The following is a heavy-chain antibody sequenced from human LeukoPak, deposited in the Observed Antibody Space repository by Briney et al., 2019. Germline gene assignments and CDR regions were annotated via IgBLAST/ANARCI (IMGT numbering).Heavy chain of an antibody. CDR2: INPNSGGT. D-gene: IGHD1-1*01. CDR1: GYIFTAHY. CDR3: AREGVDWNHSVYYFDY. Sequence: ASVKISCKASGYIFTAHYMQWVRQAPGQGLEWMGWINPNSGGTNYAQKFQGRVTMTRDTSISTAYMELSRLRSDDTAVYYCAREGVDWNHSVYYFDYWGQGTLVTVSS. V-gene: IGHV1-2*02. J-gene: IGHJ4*02.